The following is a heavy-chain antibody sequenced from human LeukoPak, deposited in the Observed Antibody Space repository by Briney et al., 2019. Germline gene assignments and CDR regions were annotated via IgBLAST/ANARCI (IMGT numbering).Heavy chain of an antibody. J-gene: IGHJ4*03. V-gene: IGHV3-72*01. CDR3: TRVAHSNSTWT. Sequence: GGSLRLSCPASGFTSSYADMNWVRQAPGKGLEWVGRVRNKPNGYTTDYAASVKGRFTISRDDSENSMYLQMNSLKTEDTAVYYFTRVAHSNSTWTGGQETLVTVSS. D-gene: IGHD1-1*01. CDR1: GFTSSYAD. CDR2: VRNKPNGYTT.